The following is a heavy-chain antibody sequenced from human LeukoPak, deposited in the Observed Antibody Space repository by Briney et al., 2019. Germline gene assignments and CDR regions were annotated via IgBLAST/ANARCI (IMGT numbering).Heavy chain of an antibody. J-gene: IGHJ3*02. D-gene: IGHD5-12*01. CDR2: IYYSGST. V-gene: IGHV4-39*07. Sequence: PSETLSLTCTVSGGSVSSSSYYWGWIRQPPGKGLEWIGSIYYSGSTYYNPSLKSRVTISVDTSKNQFSLKLSSVTAADTAVYYCARSISGYDYAFDIWGQGTMVTVSS. CDR1: GGSVSSSSYY. CDR3: ARSISGYDYAFDI.